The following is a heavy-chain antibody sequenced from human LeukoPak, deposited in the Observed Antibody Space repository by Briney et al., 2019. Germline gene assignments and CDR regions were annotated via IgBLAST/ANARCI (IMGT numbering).Heavy chain of an antibody. CDR3: ARLTAIEGPIGARNYYYYYMDV. V-gene: IGHV5-51*01. D-gene: IGHD1-14*01. Sequence: GESLKISCKGSGYSFTSYWIGWVRQMPRKGLEWMGIIYPGDSDTRYSPSFQGQVTISADKSISTAYLQWSSLKASDTAMYYCARLTAIEGPIGARNYYYYYMDVWGKGTTVTVSS. CDR1: GYSFTSYW. J-gene: IGHJ6*03. CDR2: IYPGDSDT.